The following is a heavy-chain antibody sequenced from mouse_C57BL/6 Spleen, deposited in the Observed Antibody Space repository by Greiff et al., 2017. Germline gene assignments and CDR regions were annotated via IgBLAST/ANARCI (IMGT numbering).Heavy chain of an antibody. V-gene: IGHV1-64*01. CDR1: GYTFTSYW. Sequence: QVQLQQPGAELVKPGASVKLSCKASGYTFTSYWMHWVKQRPGQGLEWIGMIHPNSGSTNYNEKFKSKATLTVDKSSSTAYMQLSSLTSEDSAVYYCARNYGSSPYLDYWGQGTTLTVSS. CDR2: IHPNSGST. D-gene: IGHD1-1*01. J-gene: IGHJ2*01. CDR3: ARNYGSSPYLDY.